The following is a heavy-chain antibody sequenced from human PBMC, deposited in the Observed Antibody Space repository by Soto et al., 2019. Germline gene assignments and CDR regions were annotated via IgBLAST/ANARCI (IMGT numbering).Heavy chain of an antibody. Sequence: QVQLVQSGAEVRKPGSSVRVSCKASGDRFNTYAFNWVRQAPGQGLEWLGGIITFFGAAMYAQKFQGRGTITADKFMTTAYMELSSLTSEDTAVYYCARGGKERFRGSGMDVWGQGTTVTVSS. V-gene: IGHV1-69*06. CDR1: GDRFNTYA. J-gene: IGHJ6*02. CDR3: ARGGKERFRGSGMDV. CDR2: IITFFGAA. D-gene: IGHD1-1*01.